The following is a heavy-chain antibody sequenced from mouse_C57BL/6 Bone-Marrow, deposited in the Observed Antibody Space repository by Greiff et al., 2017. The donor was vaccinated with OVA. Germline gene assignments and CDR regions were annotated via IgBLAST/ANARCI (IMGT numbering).Heavy chain of an antibody. CDR2: INPSTGGT. CDR3: ARVYYDYDEGAMDY. Sequence: VQLKQSGPELVKPGASVKISCKASGYSFTGYYMNWVKQSPEKSLEWIGEINPSTGGTTYNQKFKAKATLTVDKSSSTAYMQLKSLTSEDSAVYYCARVYYDYDEGAMDYWGQGTSVTVSS. V-gene: IGHV1-42*01. CDR1: GYSFTGYY. J-gene: IGHJ4*01. D-gene: IGHD2-4*01.